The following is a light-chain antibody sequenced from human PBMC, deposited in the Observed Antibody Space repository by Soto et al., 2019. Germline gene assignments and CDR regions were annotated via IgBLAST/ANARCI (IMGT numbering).Light chain of an antibody. CDR1: QGISTY. J-gene: IGKJ1*01. CDR2: AAS. V-gene: IGKV1-39*01. CDR3: LQDYNFRT. Sequence: DIQMTQSPSSLSASVGDRVTITCRASQGISTYLNWYLQKPGKAPKLLIYAASSLQSGVPSRFSGSGSETDFSLTISSLQPEDFATYYCLQDYNFRTFGQGTKVDIK.